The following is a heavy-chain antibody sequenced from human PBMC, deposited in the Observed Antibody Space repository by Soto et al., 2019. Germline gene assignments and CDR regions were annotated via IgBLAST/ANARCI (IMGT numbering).Heavy chain of an antibody. CDR2: IYHSGST. CDR3: ARVPDR. D-gene: IGHD2-2*01. CDR1: GGSISSGGYS. J-gene: IGHJ5*02. Sequence: SATLSLTCAVSGGSISSGGYSWSWIRQPPGKGLEWIAYIYHSGSTYYNPSLKSRVTISVDRSKNQFSLKLSSVTAADTAVYYCARVPDRWGQGTLVTVSS. V-gene: IGHV4-30-2*01.